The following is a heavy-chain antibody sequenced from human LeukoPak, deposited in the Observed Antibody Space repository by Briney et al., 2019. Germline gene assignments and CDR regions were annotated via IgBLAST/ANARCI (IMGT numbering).Heavy chain of an antibody. CDR2: IRSKVYGGTT. CDR3: AHFGRSGWSSKTFYYYYYMDV. CDR1: GFTFADYA. J-gene: IGHJ6*03. D-gene: IGHD6-19*01. V-gene: IGHV3-49*04. Sequence: GGSLRLSCTASGFTFADYAMSWVRQAPGKGLEWVGFIRSKVYGGTTEYAASVKGRFTISRDDSKSIAYLQMNSLKTEDTAVYYCAHFGRSGWSSKTFYYYYYMDVWGKGTTVTVSS.